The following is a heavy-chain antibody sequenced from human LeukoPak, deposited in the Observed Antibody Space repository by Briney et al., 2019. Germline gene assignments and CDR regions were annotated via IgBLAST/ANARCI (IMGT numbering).Heavy chain of an antibody. D-gene: IGHD3-22*01. CDR3: ARYYYDSSGYPAIGAFDI. CDR2: ISSSSSYI. J-gene: IGHJ3*02. V-gene: IGHV3-21*01. CDR1: GFTFSSYS. Sequence: GGSLRLSCAASGFTFSSYSMNWVRQAPGKGLEWVSSISSSSSYIYYADSEKGRFTISRDNAKNSLYLQMNSLRAEDTAVYYCARYYYDSSGYPAIGAFDIWGQGTMVTVSS.